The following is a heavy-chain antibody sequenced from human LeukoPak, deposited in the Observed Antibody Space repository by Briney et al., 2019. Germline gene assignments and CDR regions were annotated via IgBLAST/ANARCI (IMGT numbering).Heavy chain of an antibody. CDR2: INHSGST. V-gene: IGHV4-34*01. CDR3: ARGGNMVISRYYYYYMDV. CDR1: GGSFSGYY. Sequence: SETLSLTCAVYGGSFSGYYWSWIRQPPGKGLEWIGEINHSGSTNYNPSLKSRVTISVDTSKNQFSLKLSSVTAADTAVYYCARGGNMVISRYYYYYMDVWGKGTAVTVSS. D-gene: IGHD5-18*01. J-gene: IGHJ6*03.